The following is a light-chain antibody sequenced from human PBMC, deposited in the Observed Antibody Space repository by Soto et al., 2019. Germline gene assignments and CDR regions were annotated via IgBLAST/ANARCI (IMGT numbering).Light chain of an antibody. CDR1: QSISNY. CDR3: QQSYTTLFT. Sequence: DIQMTQSPSSLSASVGDRVTITCRPSQSISNYLNWYQQKPGKAPKLLIYAASSLQSGVPSRFSGSGSGTDFTLTISSLQPEDFATYSCQQSYTTLFTFGPGTNVDI. V-gene: IGKV1-39*01. J-gene: IGKJ3*01. CDR2: AAS.